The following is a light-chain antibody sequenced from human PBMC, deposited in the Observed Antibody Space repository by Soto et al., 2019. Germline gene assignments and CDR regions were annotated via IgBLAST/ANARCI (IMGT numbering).Light chain of an antibody. Sequence: EIVLTQSPATLSLSPGERATLSCRASQSVSSYLAWYQQKPGQAPRLLIYDASNRATGIPARFSGSGSGTDFALTISSLEPEEFAGYYWQQRSNWPKTFGQGTKVEIK. CDR2: DAS. CDR1: QSVSSY. V-gene: IGKV3-11*01. CDR3: QQRSNWPKT. J-gene: IGKJ1*01.